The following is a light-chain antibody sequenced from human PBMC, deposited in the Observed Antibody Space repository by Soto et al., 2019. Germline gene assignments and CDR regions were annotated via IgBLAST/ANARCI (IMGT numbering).Light chain of an antibody. V-gene: IGLV1-51*01. CDR3: GTWDSSLSAVV. Sequence: QSVFTQPPSVSAAPGQKVTISCSGSSSNIGSNYVSWYQQLPGTAPKLLIYDNNKRPSGIPDRFSGSKSGTSATLGITGLQTGDEADYYCGTWDSSLSAVVFGGGTKLTVL. CDR2: DNN. CDR1: SSNIGSNY. J-gene: IGLJ2*01.